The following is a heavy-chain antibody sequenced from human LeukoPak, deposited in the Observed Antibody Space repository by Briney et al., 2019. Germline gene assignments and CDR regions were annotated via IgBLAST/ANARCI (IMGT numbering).Heavy chain of an antibody. CDR2: IRSKAYGGTA. V-gene: IGHV3-49*03. D-gene: IGHD1-26*01. Sequence: GGSLRLSCTVSGFTFGDYAMSWIRQAPGKGLEWVGFIRSKAYGGTADYAASVKGRFTISRDDSKAIAYLQMNSLKTEDTAVYHCTRDRGACNLYDYWGQGTLVTVSS. CDR3: TRDRGACNLYDY. J-gene: IGHJ4*02. CDR1: GFTFGDYA.